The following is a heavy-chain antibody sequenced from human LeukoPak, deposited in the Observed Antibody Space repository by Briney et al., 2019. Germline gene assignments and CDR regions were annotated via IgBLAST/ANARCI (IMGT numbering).Heavy chain of an antibody. V-gene: IGHV4-59*08. J-gene: IGHJ5*02. D-gene: IGHD3-9*01. Sequence: PSETLSLTCTVSGGSISSYYWSWIRQPPGKGLECIGYIYYSGSTNYNPSLKSRVTISVDMSKNQFSLKLSSVTAADTAVYYCARHHRTGDILTGYSHYNWFDPWGQGTLVTVSS. CDR2: IYYSGST. CDR1: GGSISSYY. CDR3: ARHHRTGDILTGYSHYNWFDP.